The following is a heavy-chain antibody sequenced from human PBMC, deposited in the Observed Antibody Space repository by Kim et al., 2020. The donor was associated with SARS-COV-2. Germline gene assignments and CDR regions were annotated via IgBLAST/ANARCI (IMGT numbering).Heavy chain of an antibody. CDR3: ARHGGDDYDSSGYQKINWFDP. V-gene: IGHV4-59*08. Sequence: SETLSLTCTVSGGSISSYYWSWIRQPPGKGLEWIGYIYYSGSTNYNPSLKSRVTISVDTSKNQFSLKLSSVTAADTAVYYCARHGGDDYDSSGYQKINWFDPWGQGTLVTVSS. D-gene: IGHD3-22*01. J-gene: IGHJ5*02. CDR1: GGSISSYY. CDR2: IYYSGST.